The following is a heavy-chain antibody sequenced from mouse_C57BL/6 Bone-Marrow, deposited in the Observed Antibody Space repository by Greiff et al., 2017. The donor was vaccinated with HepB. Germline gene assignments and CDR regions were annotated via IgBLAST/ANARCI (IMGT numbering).Heavy chain of an antibody. V-gene: IGHV14-2*01. CDR2: IDPEDGET. CDR1: GFNIKDYY. CDR3: ARDCGSSRFYLGC. D-gene: IGHD1-1*01. Sequence: EVQLQQSGAELVKPGASVKLSCTASGFNIKDYYMHWVKQRTEQGLEWIGRIDPEDGETKYAPKFQGKATITADTSSNTAYLQLSSLTSEDTAFYCGARDCGSSRFYLGCRGQGATLSVS. J-gene: IGHJ2*01.